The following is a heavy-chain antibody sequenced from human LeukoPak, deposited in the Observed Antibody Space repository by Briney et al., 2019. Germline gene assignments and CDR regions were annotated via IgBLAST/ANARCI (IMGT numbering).Heavy chain of an antibody. V-gene: IGHV3-23*01. Sequence: GGSLRLSCAASGFTVPNYAMAWVRQAPGKGLEWVSSSGGGYNTYYADPVEGRFTISRDNSKNTLYLQLTSLRAEDTAVYYCAKGFYYDGRGDYLDFWGQGTLVTVSS. CDR1: GFTVPNYA. D-gene: IGHD3-22*01. CDR3: AKGFYYDGRGDYLDF. J-gene: IGHJ4*02. CDR2: SSGGGYNT.